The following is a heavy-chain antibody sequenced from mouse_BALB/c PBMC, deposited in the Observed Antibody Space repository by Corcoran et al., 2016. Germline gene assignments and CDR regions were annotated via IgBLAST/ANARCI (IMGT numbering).Heavy chain of an antibody. Sequence: QVQLQQSGAELVRPGTSVKISCKASGYAFTTYWLGWVKQRPGHGLEWIGDIYPGSGNTYYNEKFKGKATLTADKSSSTAYMQLSSLTSEDSAVYFCARDGNYVLDYWGQGTTLTVSS. V-gene: IGHV1-63*01. D-gene: IGHD2-1*01. CDR2: IYPGSGNT. J-gene: IGHJ2*01. CDR3: ARDGNYVLDY. CDR1: GYAFTTYW.